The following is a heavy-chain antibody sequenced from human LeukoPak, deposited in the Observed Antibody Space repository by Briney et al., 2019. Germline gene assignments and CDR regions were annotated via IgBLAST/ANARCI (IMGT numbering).Heavy chain of an antibody. CDR3: AREVGTFDY. D-gene: IGHD1-26*01. J-gene: IGHJ4*02. Sequence: GGSVRLSCAASGFTFSDFGMSWVRQAPGMGLERVAVISASGGSTYYADSVKGRFTISRDNSKDTLYLQLNSLRVEDTAVYYCAREVGTFDYWGQGALVTVSS. V-gene: IGHV3-23*01. CDR2: ISASGGST. CDR1: GFTFSDFG.